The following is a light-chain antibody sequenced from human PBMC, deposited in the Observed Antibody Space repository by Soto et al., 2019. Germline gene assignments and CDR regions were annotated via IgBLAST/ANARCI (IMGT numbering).Light chain of an antibody. CDR3: LHTYSFPRT. CDR1: QGIGDR. Sequence: DIQMTQSPSSVSASVGDRVTLTCRASQGIGDRLAWYQQKPGKVPQLLIYFASTLGSVVPSRFSGSGSGTDFILTINTLQADDFATYYCLHTYSFPRTFGQGTKVEIK. CDR2: FAS. V-gene: IGKV1-12*01. J-gene: IGKJ1*01.